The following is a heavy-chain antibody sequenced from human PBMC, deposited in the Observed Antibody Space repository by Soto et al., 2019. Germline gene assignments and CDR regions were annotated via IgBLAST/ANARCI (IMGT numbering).Heavy chain of an antibody. CDR1: GFTFSSYG. CDR3: AKEFFYYFDY. Sequence: GGSLRLSCAASGFTFSSYGMHWVRQAPGKGLEWVAVISYDGSNKYYADSVKGRFTISRDNSKNTLYLQMNSLRAEDTAVYYCAKEFFYYFDYWGQGTLVTVSS. J-gene: IGHJ4*02. D-gene: IGHD3-3*01. CDR2: ISYDGSNK. V-gene: IGHV3-30*18.